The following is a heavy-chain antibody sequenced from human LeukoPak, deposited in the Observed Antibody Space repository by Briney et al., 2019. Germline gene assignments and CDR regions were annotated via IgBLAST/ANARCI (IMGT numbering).Heavy chain of an antibody. CDR3: ARVKGYCTNGVCSFFDY. D-gene: IGHD2-8*01. CDR1: GFTFSSYA. Sequence: PGGSLRLSCAASGFTFSSYAMHWVRQAPGKGLEWVAVISYDGSNKYYADSVKGRFTISRDNSKNTLHLQMNSLRAEDTAVYYCARVKGYCTNGVCSFFDYWGQGTLVTVSS. CDR2: ISYDGSNK. J-gene: IGHJ4*02. V-gene: IGHV3-30-3*01.